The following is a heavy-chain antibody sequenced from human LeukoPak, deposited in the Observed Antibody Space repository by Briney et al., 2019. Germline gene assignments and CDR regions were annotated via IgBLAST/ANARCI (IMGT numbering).Heavy chain of an antibody. CDR2: LSGGGGST. V-gene: IGHV3-23*01. CDR3: AKDWAYNYGSGFDY. CDR1: GFTFSSYA. J-gene: IGHJ4*02. Sequence: GGSLRLSCAASGFTFSSYAMGWVRQAPGKGLEWVSTLSGGGGSTYYADSVKGRFTISRDNSKNTLYLQMDSLRAEDTAVYYCAKDWAYNYGSGFDYWGQGALVTVSS. D-gene: IGHD3-10*01.